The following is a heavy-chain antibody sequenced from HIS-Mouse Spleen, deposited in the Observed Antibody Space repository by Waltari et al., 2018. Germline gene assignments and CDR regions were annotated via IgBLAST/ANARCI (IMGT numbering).Heavy chain of an antibody. Sequence: QVQLVQSGAEVKKPGASVKVSCKASGYTFTGYYMHWVRQAPGQGLEWMGWTTPNSGGPNYAQKFQGRVTMTRDTSISTAYMELSRLRSDDTAVYYCARASGWATDYWGQGTLVTVSS. V-gene: IGHV1-2*02. CDR3: ARASGWATDY. CDR1: GYTFTGYY. CDR2: TTPNSGGP. D-gene: IGHD6-19*01. J-gene: IGHJ4*02.